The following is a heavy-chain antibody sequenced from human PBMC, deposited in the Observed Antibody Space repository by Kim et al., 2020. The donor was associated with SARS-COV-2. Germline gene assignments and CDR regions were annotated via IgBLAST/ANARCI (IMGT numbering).Heavy chain of an antibody. V-gene: IGHV3-9*01. CDR1: GFTFDDYA. J-gene: IGHJ4*02. D-gene: IGHD1-26*01. CDR2: ISWHSCTI. CDR3: AKDRAVEATITLSSPLDY. Sequence: GGSLRLSCAASGFTFDDYAMHWVRQAPGKGLEWVSGISWHSCTIAYASSVKGRFTISRDNTKNSLYLQMNSLRAEDTALYYCAKDRAVEATITLSSPLDYWGRGTRVTVSS.